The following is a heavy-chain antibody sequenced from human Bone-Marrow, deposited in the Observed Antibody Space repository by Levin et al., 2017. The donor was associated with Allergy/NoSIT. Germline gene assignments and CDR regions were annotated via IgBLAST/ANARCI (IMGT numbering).Heavy chain of an antibody. Sequence: GGSLRLSCEASGFTVSSSYMSWVRQAPGKGLEWVSIIYGGGVTYNADSVKGRFTLSRDNSKNTLYLQMNSLTVEDTAVYYCARDVNPLSGRWDNWGQGTTVSVSS. D-gene: IGHD5-12*01. CDR3: ARDVNPLSGRWDN. J-gene: IGHJ6*02. CDR2: IYGGGVT. CDR1: GFTVSSSY. V-gene: IGHV3-53*01.